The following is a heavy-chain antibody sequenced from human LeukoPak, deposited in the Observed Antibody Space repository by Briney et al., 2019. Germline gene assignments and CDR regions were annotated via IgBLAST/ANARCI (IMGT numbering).Heavy chain of an antibody. J-gene: IGHJ4*02. V-gene: IGHV3-23*01. CDR2: ISGSGGST. CDR3: AKPPFDPLHFDLNDY. D-gene: IGHD3-9*01. CDR1: GFTFSSYA. Sequence: PGGSLRLSCAASGFTFSSYAMSWVRQAPGKGLEWVSAISGSGGSTYYADSVKGRFTISRDNSKNTLYLQMNSLRAEDTAVYYCAKPPFDPLHFDLNDYWGQGTLVTVSS.